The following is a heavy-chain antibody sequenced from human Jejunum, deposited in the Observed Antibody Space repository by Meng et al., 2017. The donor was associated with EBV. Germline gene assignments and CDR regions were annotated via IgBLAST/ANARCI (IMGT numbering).Heavy chain of an antibody. Sequence: QVQVQESVPGLVQPSGTLSLTCAVSGASISSSHWWSWVRQAPGEGLEWIGEIYYTGRTNYNPSLKSRVSMSIDKSKNQFSLNLNSVTVADTAVYYCATSMSGYSYGYSWGQGTLVTVSS. V-gene: IGHV4-4*02. CDR3: ATSMSGYSYGYS. D-gene: IGHD5-12*01. CDR2: IYYTGRT. CDR1: GASISSSHW. J-gene: IGHJ5*02.